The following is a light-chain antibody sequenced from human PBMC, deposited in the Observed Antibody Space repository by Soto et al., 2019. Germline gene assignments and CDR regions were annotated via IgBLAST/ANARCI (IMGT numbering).Light chain of an antibody. V-gene: IGLV2-8*01. CDR2: EVS. CDR3: SSYAGSDNDV. CDR1: SSDVGAYNY. Sequence: QSALTQPPSASGSPGQSVSISCTGTSSDVGAYNYVSWYQQHPGKAPKLIIYEVSKRPSGVPDRFSGSKSGNAASLTVSGLQAEDEADYYCSSYAGSDNDVFGTGTKLPVL. J-gene: IGLJ1*01.